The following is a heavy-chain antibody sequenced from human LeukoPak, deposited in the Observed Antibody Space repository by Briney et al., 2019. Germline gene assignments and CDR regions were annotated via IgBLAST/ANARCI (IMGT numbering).Heavy chain of an antibody. J-gene: IGHJ6*03. CDR1: GGSISSYY. D-gene: IGHD3-22*01. V-gene: IGHV4-59*01. CDR2: IYYSGST. Sequence: PSETLSLTCTVSGGSISSYYWSWIRQPPGKGLEWIGYIYYSGSTYYNPSLRSRVTISVDTSKNQFSLKLSSVTAADTAVYYCARSSEGRYYYDSSGYSSYYYMDVWGKGTTVTISS. CDR3: ARSSEGRYYYDSSGYSSYYYMDV.